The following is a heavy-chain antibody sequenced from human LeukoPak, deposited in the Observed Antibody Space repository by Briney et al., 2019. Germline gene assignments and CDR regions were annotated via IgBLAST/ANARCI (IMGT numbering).Heavy chain of an antibody. J-gene: IGHJ6*03. Sequence: PGGSLRLSCAASGFTFDDYGMSWVRQAPGKGLEWVSGINWNAGSTNYADSVKGRFTISRDNAKNSLYLQMNSLRAEDTAVYYCARPYGSGSPYYYYYMDVWGKGTTVTVSS. V-gene: IGHV3-20*04. CDR2: INWNAGST. CDR3: ARPYGSGSPYYYYYMDV. CDR1: GFTFDDYG. D-gene: IGHD3-10*01.